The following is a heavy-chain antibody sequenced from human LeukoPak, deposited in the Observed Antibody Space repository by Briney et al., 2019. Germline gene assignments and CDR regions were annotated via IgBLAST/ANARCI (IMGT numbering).Heavy chain of an antibody. CDR3: ARDRLIAERTGAFDY. V-gene: IGHV3-9*01. J-gene: IGHJ4*02. CDR1: GFTFDDYA. CDR2: ISWNSGSI. D-gene: IGHD6-13*01. Sequence: GGSLRLSCAASGFTFDDYAMHWVRQAPGKGLEWVSGISWNSGSIGYADSVKGRFTISRDNAKNSLYLQMNSLRAEDTAVYYCARDRLIAERTGAFDYWGQGTLVTVSS.